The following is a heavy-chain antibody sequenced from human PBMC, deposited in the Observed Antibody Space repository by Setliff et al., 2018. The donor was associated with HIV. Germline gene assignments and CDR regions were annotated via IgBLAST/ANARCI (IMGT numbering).Heavy chain of an antibody. V-gene: IGHV1-46*02. CDR1: GDTFNNYY. CDR2: INPRGETT. CDR3: ARDHMSVGAWVGATSRGLFQH. D-gene: IGHD1-26*01. J-gene: IGHJ1*01. Sequence: ASVKVSCKASGDTFNNYYIYWVRQAPGQGLEWMGMINPRGETTNYAQKFQGRVTMTRDTSTSTVYMELSSLRSEDTAVYYCARDHMSVGAWVGATSRGLFQHWGQGTLVTVSS.